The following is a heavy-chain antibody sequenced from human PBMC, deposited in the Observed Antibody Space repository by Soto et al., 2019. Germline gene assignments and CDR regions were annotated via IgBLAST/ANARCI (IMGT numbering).Heavy chain of an antibody. CDR1: GVNFSNHG. Sequence: GRSHRHRYAAAGVNFSNHGRSWVRKATGKGLEWVSAISGSGGSTYYADSVKGRFTISRDNSKNTLYLQMNSLRAEDTAVYYCAKGAMIVVVIMVWGQGTLVTVSS. J-gene: IGHJ4*02. CDR2: ISGSGGST. CDR3: AKGAMIVVVIMV. V-gene: IGHV3-23*01. D-gene: IGHD3-22*01.